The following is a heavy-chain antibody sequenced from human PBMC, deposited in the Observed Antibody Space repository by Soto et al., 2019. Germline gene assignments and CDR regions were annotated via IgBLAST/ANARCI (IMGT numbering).Heavy chain of an antibody. D-gene: IGHD3-10*01. J-gene: IGHJ6*02. CDR1: GFTFSSYW. Sequence: GGSLRLSCAASGFTFSSYWMHWVRQAPGKGLVWVSRINSDGSSTSYADSVKGRFTISRDNAKNTLYLQRNSLRAEETAVYYCARGGRGGSGYYGMDVWGQGTTVTVSS. CDR3: ARGGRGGSGYYGMDV. CDR2: INSDGSST. V-gene: IGHV3-74*01.